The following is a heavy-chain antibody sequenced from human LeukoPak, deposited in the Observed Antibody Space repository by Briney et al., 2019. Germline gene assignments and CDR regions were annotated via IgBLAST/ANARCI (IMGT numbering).Heavy chain of an antibody. Sequence: SETLSLTCTVSGGSIRSYYWSWIRQPPGERLEWIGYIYYSGSTYYNPSLKSRVTISVDTSKNQFSLKLSSVTAADTAVYYCARHVSMMPDYWGQGTLVTVSS. CDR1: GGSIRSYY. V-gene: IGHV4-59*08. CDR2: IYYSGST. J-gene: IGHJ4*02. D-gene: IGHD2-2*01. CDR3: ARHVSMMPDY.